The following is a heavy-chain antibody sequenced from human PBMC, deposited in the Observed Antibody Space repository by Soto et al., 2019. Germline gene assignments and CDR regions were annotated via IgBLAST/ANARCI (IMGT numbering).Heavy chain of an antibody. CDR2: ISYDGSNK. Sequence: GGSLRLSCAASGFTFRSYGMHWVRQAPGKGLEWVAVISYDGSNKYYADSVKGRFTISRDNSKNTLYLQMNSLRAEDTAVYYCAKDMLEYDILTGPYYYYYGMDVWGQGTTVTVSS. CDR1: GFTFRSYG. V-gene: IGHV3-30*18. J-gene: IGHJ6*02. D-gene: IGHD3-9*01. CDR3: AKDMLEYDILTGPYYYYYGMDV.